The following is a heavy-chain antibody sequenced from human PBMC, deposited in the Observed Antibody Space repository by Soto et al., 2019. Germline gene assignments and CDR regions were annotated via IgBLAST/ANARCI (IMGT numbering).Heavy chain of an antibody. Sequence: PSETLSLTCTVSGGSISSYYWSWIRQPPGKGLEWIGYIYYSGSTNYNPSLKSRVTISVDTSKNQFSLKLSSVTAADTAVYYCSRVDPGETSPFDHWGQGTLVTVSS. CDR3: SRVDPGETSPFDH. J-gene: IGHJ4*02. D-gene: IGHD3-10*01. CDR1: GGSISSYY. CDR2: IYYSGST. V-gene: IGHV4-59*01.